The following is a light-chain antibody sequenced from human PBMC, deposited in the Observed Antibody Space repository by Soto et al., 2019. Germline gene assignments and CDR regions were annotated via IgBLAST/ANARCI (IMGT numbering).Light chain of an antibody. J-gene: IGLJ1*01. CDR3: QSYDSNVYV. Sequence: QSVLTQPPSVSGAPGQRVTISCTGSTSNIGAGYDVHWYQQLPGTAPKLLIYGNSNRPSGVPDRFSGSKSGTSASLAITGLQAEDEADYYCQSYDSNVYVFGTGTKLTVL. CDR2: GNS. CDR1: TSNIGAGYD. V-gene: IGLV1-40*01.